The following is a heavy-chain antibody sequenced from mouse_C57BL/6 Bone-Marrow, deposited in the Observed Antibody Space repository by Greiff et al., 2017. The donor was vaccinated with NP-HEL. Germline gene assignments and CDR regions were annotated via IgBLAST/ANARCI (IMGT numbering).Heavy chain of an antibody. V-gene: IGHV14-4*01. CDR2: IDPENGDT. CDR3: HSSGPWFAY. J-gene: IGHJ3*01. Sequence: EVKLVESGAELVRPGASVKLSCTASGFNIKDDYLHWVKQRPEQGLEWIGWIDPENGDTEYASKFQGKATKRADTPSNTAYLQLSSLTSEDTAVYYCHSSGPWFAYWGQGTLVTVSA. CDR1: GFNIKDDY. D-gene: IGHD3-2*02.